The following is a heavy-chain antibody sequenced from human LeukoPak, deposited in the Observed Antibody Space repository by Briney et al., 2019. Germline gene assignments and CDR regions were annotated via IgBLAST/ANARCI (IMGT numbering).Heavy chain of an antibody. Sequence: KSSETLSLTCTVSGGSISSSSYYWGWIRQPPGKGLEWIGSIYYSGSTYYNPSLKSRVTISVDTSKNQFSLKLSSVTAADTAVYYCSSGSYYLDYWGQGTLVTVSS. CDR1: GGSISSSSYY. CDR2: IYYSGST. CDR3: SSGSYYLDY. J-gene: IGHJ4*02. V-gene: IGHV4-39*01. D-gene: IGHD1-26*01.